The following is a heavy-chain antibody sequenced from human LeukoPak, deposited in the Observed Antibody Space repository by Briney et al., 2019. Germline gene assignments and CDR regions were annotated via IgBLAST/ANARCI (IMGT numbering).Heavy chain of an antibody. Sequence: GGSLRLSCVASGFTVSSYYMSWVRQAPGKGLEWVSLLYTGGTTYYADSVEGRFTIFRDDSKNTIYLQMNTLRAEDTAVYYCARGGVNYWNPRYWGQGTPVTVSS. CDR3: ARGGVNYWNPRY. J-gene: IGHJ4*02. CDR1: GFTVSSYY. CDR2: LYTGGTT. D-gene: IGHD1-1*01. V-gene: IGHV3-53*01.